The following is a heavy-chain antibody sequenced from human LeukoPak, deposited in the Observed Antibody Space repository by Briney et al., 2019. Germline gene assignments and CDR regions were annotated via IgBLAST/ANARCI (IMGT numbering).Heavy chain of an antibody. CDR1: GYTFTSYG. CDR2: ISAYNGNT. J-gene: IGHJ4*02. CDR3: ARVLDPGTLMAAGTTTIPFDY. D-gene: IGHD6-13*01. Sequence: GASVKVSCKASGYTFTSYGISWVRQAPGQGLEWMGWISAYNGNTNYVQKLQGRVTMTTDTSTSTAYMELRSLRSDDTAVYYCARVLDPGTLMAAGTTTIPFDYWGQGTLVTVSS. V-gene: IGHV1-18*01.